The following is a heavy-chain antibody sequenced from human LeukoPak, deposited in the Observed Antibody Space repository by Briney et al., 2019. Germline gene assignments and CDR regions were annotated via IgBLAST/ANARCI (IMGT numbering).Heavy chain of an antibody. Sequence: PGGSLRLSCAASGFTFSSYTMSWVRQAPGKGLEWVSAISGSGGSTYYADSVKGRFTISRDNSKNTLYLQVNSLRAEDTAVYYCAKDWKYYYGSGSYPDYRGQGTLVTVSS. CDR1: GFTFSSYT. D-gene: IGHD3-10*01. J-gene: IGHJ4*02. V-gene: IGHV3-23*01. CDR3: AKDWKYYYGSGSYPDY. CDR2: ISGSGGST.